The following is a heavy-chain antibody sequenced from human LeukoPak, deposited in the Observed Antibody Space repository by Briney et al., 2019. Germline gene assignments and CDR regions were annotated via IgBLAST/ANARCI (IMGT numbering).Heavy chain of an antibody. CDR3: ARDTNDYGDYVREDY. Sequence: GGSLRPSCAASGFTFSDYYMSWIRQAPGKGLEWVSYISSSGSTIYYADSVKGRFTISRDNAKNSLYLQMNSLRAEDTAVYYRARDTNDYGDYVREDYWGQGTLVTVSS. D-gene: IGHD4-17*01. V-gene: IGHV3-11*01. CDR1: GFTFSDYY. J-gene: IGHJ4*02. CDR2: ISSSGSTI.